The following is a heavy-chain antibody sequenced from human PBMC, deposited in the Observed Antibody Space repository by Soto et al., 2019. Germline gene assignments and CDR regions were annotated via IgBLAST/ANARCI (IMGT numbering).Heavy chain of an antibody. J-gene: IGHJ4*02. CDR3: VRDSPIGSTFSGYDGIDY. V-gene: IGHV1-69*13. CDR2: IIPIFGTA. CDR1: GYTFTSYG. Sequence: SVKVSCKASGYTFTSYGISWVRQAPGQGLEWMGGIIPIFGTANYAQKFQGRVTITADESTGTAYMELNSLRSEDTAVYYCVRDSPIGSTFSGYDGIDYWGQGTLVTVSS. D-gene: IGHD5-12*01.